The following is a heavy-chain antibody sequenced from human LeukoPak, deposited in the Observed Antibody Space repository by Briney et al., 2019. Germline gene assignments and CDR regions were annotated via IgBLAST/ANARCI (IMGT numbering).Heavy chain of an antibody. CDR3: AGVLGDPTRRYWYDP. V-gene: IGHV3-7*01. CDR2: IKQDGSEK. Sequence: GGSLRLSCVTSGFTFSNYWMSWVRQAPGKGLEWVANIKQDGSEKNHVDSVKGRFTISRDNAKNSLYLQMNSLRAEDTAVYYCAGVLGDPTRRYWYDPWGQGTLVTVSS. CDR1: GFTFSNYW. D-gene: IGHD4-17*01. J-gene: IGHJ5*02.